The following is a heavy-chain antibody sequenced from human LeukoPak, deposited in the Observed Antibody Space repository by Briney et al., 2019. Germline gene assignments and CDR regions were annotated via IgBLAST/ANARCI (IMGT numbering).Heavy chain of an antibody. CDR3: AAAAGYRFDI. CDR2: ISDIGSKT. Sequence: GGSLRLSCAASGFPFSTYTMNWVRQAPGKGLEWVSYISDIGSKTNYAESVKGRFTISRDNAKNSLSLHMNSLRAEDTAVYYCAAAAGYRFDIWGQGTMVTVSS. CDR1: GFPFSTYT. D-gene: IGHD6-13*01. V-gene: IGHV3-21*04. J-gene: IGHJ3*02.